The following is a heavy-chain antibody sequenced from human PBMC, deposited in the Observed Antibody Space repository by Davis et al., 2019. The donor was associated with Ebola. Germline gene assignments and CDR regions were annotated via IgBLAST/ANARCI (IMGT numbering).Heavy chain of an antibody. Sequence: PGGSLRLSCAPSGFTFSTYWMSWFRQAPGKGLEWVASIKQDGSEKKYVDSVEGRFTISRDNAENSLNLQMNSLRTEDTAVYFCAGGASYPAYWGQGTLVTVSS. CDR1: GFTFSTYW. CDR3: AGGASYPAY. J-gene: IGHJ4*02. CDR2: IKQDGSEK. V-gene: IGHV3-7*03. D-gene: IGHD2-2*01.